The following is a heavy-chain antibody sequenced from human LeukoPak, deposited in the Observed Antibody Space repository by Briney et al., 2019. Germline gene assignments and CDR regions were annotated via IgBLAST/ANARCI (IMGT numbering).Heavy chain of an antibody. J-gene: IGHJ6*03. D-gene: IGHD2-15*01. CDR2: IKEDGSEK. Sequence: GGSLRLSCAASGFTFSSYWMSWVRQAPGKGLEWVANIKEDGSEKYYVDSVKGRFTISRDNAKNSLYLQMNSLRAEDTAVYYCARSGGGGGGYYYYYYYMDVWGKGTTVTISS. V-gene: IGHV3-7*01. CDR1: GFTFSSYW. CDR3: ARSGGGGGGYYYYYYYMDV.